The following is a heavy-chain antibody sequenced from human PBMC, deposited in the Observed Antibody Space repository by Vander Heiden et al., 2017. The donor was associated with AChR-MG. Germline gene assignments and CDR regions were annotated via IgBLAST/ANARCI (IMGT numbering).Heavy chain of an antibody. D-gene: IGHD2-2*01. CDR1: GFPFNDHY. CDR3: TRSGTTWSNWFDP. Sequence: EVQLVESGGGLVQPGGSLRLSCPASGFPFNDHYMDWVRLAPGKGLEWVGRIRNKAKSYTTEYAASVRGRFTISRDDSENSLYLQMNSLKTEDTAVYFCTRSGTTWSNWFDPWGQGTLVTVSS. CDR2: IRNKAKSYTT. J-gene: IGHJ5*02. V-gene: IGHV3-72*01.